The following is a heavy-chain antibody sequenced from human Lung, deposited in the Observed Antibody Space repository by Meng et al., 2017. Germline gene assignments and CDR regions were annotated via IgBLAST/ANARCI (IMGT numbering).Heavy chain of an antibody. J-gene: IGHJ2*01. CDR3: ARGQKGYFDL. V-gene: IGHV4-30-4*01. CDR2: IYNSGST. Sequence: HVPLADAGPGLVKPSQTLSLTCTVSGGYISSSNYYWSWIRQPPGKGLEWSGHIYNSGSTYYNPSLKSRITISVDTSKNQFSLKLSSVTAADTAVYYCARGQKGYFDLWGRGTLVTVSS. CDR1: GGYISSSNYY.